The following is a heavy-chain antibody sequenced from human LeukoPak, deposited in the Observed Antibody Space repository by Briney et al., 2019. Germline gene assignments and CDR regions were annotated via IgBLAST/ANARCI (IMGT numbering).Heavy chain of an antibody. D-gene: IGHD6-13*01. CDR3: ALRAVGGMGIGFDY. V-gene: IGHV1-2*02. Sequence: ASVKVSCKASGYTFTGYYMHWVRQAPGQGLEWMGWINPNSGGTNYAQKFQGRVTMTRDTSISTAYMELSRLRSDDTAVYYCALRAVGGMGIGFDYWGQGTLVTVSS. CDR1: GYTFTGYY. J-gene: IGHJ4*02. CDR2: INPNSGGT.